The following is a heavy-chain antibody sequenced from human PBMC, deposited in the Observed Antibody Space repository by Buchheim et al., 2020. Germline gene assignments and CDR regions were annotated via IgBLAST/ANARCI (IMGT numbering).Heavy chain of an antibody. Sequence: QVQLQESGPGLVKPSGTLSLTCAVSGVSIISSNWWSWVRQPPGKGLEWIGEIYHSGSTNFNPSLKSRVTISVDKSKNYFSLKMRSVNAADTAMYFCAREAWRGGTCQKWFDPWGQGTL. CDR3: AREAWRGGTCQKWFDP. V-gene: IGHV4-4*02. CDR1: GVSIISSNW. CDR2: IYHSGST. D-gene: IGHD2-15*01. J-gene: IGHJ5*02.